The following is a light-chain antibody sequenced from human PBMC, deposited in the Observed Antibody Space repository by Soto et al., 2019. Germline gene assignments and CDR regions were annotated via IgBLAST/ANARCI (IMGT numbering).Light chain of an antibody. CDR3: QQYGSSPLFT. CDR2: GAS. V-gene: IGKV3-20*01. CDR1: QSVSSSY. J-gene: IGKJ3*01. Sequence: EIVLTQSPGTLSLSPGERATLSCRASQSVSSSYLAWYQQKPGQAPMLLIYGASSRATGIPDRFSGSGSGTDFTLTISSLEPEDFAVYYCQQYGSSPLFTFGPGTKVDIK.